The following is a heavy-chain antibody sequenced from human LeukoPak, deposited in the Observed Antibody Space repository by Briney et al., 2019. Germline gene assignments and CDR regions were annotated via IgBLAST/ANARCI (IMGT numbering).Heavy chain of an antibody. D-gene: IGHD1-7*01. V-gene: IGHV3-20*01. Sequence: GGSLRLSCAASGFTADDYGMSWVRQAPGKGLEWVSGIHRNGGSTGYADSVKGRFTISRDNAKNSLYLQMNSLRAEDTALYHCARGNSNFDYWGQGTLVTVSS. CDR3: ARGNSNFDY. J-gene: IGHJ4*02. CDR2: IHRNGGST. CDR1: GFTADDYG.